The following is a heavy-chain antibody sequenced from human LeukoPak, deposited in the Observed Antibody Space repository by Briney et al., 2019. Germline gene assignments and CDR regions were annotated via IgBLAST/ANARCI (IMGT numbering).Heavy chain of an antibody. D-gene: IGHD2-2*01. J-gene: IGHJ4*02. V-gene: IGHV3-74*01. Sequence: PGGSLRLSCAASGFTFSSYWMHWVRQAPGKGLIWVSRINSDGSITSYVDSVKCRFTISRDNANNTLYLEMNSLRAEDTAVYFCARDWRYCTSSSCPQPFDYWGQGTLVTVSS. CDR3: ARDWRYCTSSSCPQPFDY. CDR2: INSDGSIT. CDR1: GFTFSSYW.